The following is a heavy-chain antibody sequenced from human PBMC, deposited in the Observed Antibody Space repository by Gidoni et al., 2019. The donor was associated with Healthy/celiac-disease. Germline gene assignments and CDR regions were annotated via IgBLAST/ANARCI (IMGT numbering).Heavy chain of an antibody. D-gene: IGHD3-10*01. CDR3: AKSEAYYGSGSYSNWFDP. V-gene: IGHV3-23*01. Sequence: EVQLLESGGGLVQPGGSLRLSCAASGFTFSRYAMSWVRQAPGKGLEWVSAISGSGGSTYYADSVKGRFTISRDNSKNTLYLQMNSLRAEDTAVYYCAKSEAYYGSGSYSNWFDPWGQGTLVTVSS. CDR2: ISGSGGST. CDR1: GFTFSRYA. J-gene: IGHJ5*02.